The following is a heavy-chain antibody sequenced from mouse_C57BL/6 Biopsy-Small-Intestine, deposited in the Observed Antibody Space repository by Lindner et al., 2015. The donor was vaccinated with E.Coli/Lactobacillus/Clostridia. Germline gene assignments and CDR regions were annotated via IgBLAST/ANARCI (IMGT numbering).Heavy chain of an antibody. J-gene: IGHJ4*01. CDR3: AAGERKFDWVFPPFDY. CDR1: GYTFIDYG. D-gene: IGHD1-3*01. CDR2: ISPYSGRT. Sequence: SVKVSCKTSGYTFIDYGVSWVRQAPGQGLEWMGWISPYSGRTEYAQQFQGRVTLTADTSTGTAYVELRSLKSDDTAVYYCAAGERKFDWVFPPFDYWGQGTLVTVSS. V-gene: IGHV1S55*01.